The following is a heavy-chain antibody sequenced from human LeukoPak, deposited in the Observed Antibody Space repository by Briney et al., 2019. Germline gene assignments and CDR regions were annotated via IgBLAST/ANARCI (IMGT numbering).Heavy chain of an antibody. CDR3: ARANGGYCSSTSCSLHYYGMDV. V-gene: IGHV3-48*03. Sequence: GGSLRLSCAASGFTFSSYEMNWVRQAPGKGLEWVSHISSSGSTIYYADSVKGRFTISRDNAKNSLYLQMNSLRAEDTAVYYCARANGGYCSSTSCSLHYYGMDVWGKGTTVTVSS. CDR1: GFTFSSYE. CDR2: ISSSGSTI. J-gene: IGHJ6*04. D-gene: IGHD2-2*01.